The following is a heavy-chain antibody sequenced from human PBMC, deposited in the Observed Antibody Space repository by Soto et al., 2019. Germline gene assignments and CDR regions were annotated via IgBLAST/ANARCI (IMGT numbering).Heavy chain of an antibody. D-gene: IGHD6-13*01. CDR3: ARTYSTSWANAFDI. V-gene: IGHV3-33*01. J-gene: IGHJ3*02. Sequence: QVQLVESGGGVVQPGRSLRLSCASSGFTFSSYGMHWVRQAPGKGLEWVALIWDDGSNKFYADSVKGRFTISRDNSKNTLYLQMNSLRAEDTAVYYCARTYSTSWANAFDIRGQGTMVTVSS. CDR1: GFTFSSYG. CDR2: IWDDGSNK.